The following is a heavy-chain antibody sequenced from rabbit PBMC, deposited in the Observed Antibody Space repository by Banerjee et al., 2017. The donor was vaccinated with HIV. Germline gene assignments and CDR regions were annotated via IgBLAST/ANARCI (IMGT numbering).Heavy chain of an antibody. Sequence: QSLEESGGDLVKPGASLTLTCTASGFSFSSSYDMCWVRQAPGKGLEWIACIYGGSSGSTYYASWAKGRFTISKTSSTTVTLQMTSLTAADMATYFCARDRDTGSVYYFDLWGPGTLVTVS. CDR2: IYGGSSGST. D-gene: IGHD8-1*01. CDR1: GFSFSSSYD. CDR3: ARDRDTGSVYYFDL. J-gene: IGHJ4*01. V-gene: IGHV1S40*01.